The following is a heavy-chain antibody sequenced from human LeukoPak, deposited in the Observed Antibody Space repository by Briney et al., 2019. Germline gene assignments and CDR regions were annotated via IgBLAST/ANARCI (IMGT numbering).Heavy chain of an antibody. J-gene: IGHJ5*02. V-gene: IGHV4-59*01. Sequence: SETLSLTCTVSGGSISSYYWSWIRQPPGKGLEWIGYIYYSGSTNYNPSLKSRVTISVDTSKNQFSLKLSSVTAADTAVYYCARDYSSGWHGGWFDPWGQGTLVTVSS. CDR2: IYYSGST. D-gene: IGHD6-19*01. CDR1: GGSISSYY. CDR3: ARDYSSGWHGGWFDP.